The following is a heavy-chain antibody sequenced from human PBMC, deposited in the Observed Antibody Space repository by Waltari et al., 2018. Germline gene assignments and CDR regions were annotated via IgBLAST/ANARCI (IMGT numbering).Heavy chain of an antibody. D-gene: IGHD3-3*01. Sequence: EVQMVESGGGLIQPGGSLRLSCAVSGFTVSSNYFNWVRQAPGKGLEWVSVIYGGDRTYYADSVKGRFTISRDNSKNTLYLQMNSLRAEDTAVYYCARSPSRSGIDYYYGLDVWGQGTTVTVSS. CDR1: GFTVSSNY. CDR3: ARSPSRSGIDYYYGLDV. J-gene: IGHJ6*02. V-gene: IGHV3-53*01. CDR2: IYGGDRT.